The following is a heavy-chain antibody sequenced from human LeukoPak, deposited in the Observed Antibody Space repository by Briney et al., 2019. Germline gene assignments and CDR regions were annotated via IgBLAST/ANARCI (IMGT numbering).Heavy chain of an antibody. J-gene: IGHJ4*02. Sequence: SETLSLTCAVYGGSFSGYYWSWIRQPPGKGLEWIGEINHSGSTNYNPSLKSRVTISVDTSKNRFSLKLSSVTAADTAVYYCARRGGLTIFGVVMEYYFDYWGQGTLVTASS. CDR3: ARRGGLTIFGVVMEYYFDY. CDR1: GGSFSGYY. CDR2: INHSGST. V-gene: IGHV4-34*01. D-gene: IGHD3-3*01.